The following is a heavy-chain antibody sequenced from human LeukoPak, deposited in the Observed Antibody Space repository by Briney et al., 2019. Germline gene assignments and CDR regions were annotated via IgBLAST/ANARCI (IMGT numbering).Heavy chain of an antibody. Sequence: PGGYLRLSCAASGFTFSSYSMNWVRQAPGKGLEWVSSISSSSGYIYYADSGKGRFTFSRANDKNSLYLQMIGLRADDTAVYYCARVFRITMVRGVIPWGQGTLVTVSS. V-gene: IGHV3-21*01. CDR1: GFTFSSYS. D-gene: IGHD3-10*01. J-gene: IGHJ5*02. CDR3: ARVFRITMVRGVIP. CDR2: ISSSSGYI.